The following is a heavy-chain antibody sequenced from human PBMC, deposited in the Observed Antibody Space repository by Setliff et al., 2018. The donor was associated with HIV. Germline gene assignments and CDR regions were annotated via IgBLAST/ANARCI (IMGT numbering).Heavy chain of an antibody. CDR2: IYKSGSS. CDR3: AGYCGGGSCASI. D-gene: IGHD2-15*01. Sequence: LSLTCTVSGGSISGTYYWNWIRQPAGKGLEWVGRIYKSGSSNANSSLKSRLTMSVDTSRNHFSLKLNSVTTADTAMYYCAGYCGGGSCASIWGQGTMVTVSS. V-gene: IGHV4-4*07. J-gene: IGHJ3*02. CDR1: GGSISGTYY.